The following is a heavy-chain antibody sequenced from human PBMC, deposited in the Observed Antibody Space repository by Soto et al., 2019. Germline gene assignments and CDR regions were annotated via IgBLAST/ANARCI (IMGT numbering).Heavy chain of an antibody. CDR3: ARSYDSSGYYFDY. CDR1: GGSINSNYF. J-gene: IGHJ4*02. V-gene: IGHV4-39*01. CDR2: IYYGGNT. Sequence: SETLSLTCAVSGGSINSNYFWGWIRQPPGRGLEWIGSIYYGGNTYYNPSLKSRVTISADLSKNQFSLNLNSVTAADTAVYYCARSYDSSGYYFDYWGQGTLVTVSS. D-gene: IGHD3-22*01.